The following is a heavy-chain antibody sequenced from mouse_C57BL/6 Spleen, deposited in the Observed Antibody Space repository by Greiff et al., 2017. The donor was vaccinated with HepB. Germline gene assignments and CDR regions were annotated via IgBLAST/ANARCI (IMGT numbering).Heavy chain of an antibody. V-gene: IGHV6-3*01. J-gene: IGHJ2*01. CDR3: TRDYDYFDY. CDR1: GFTFSNYW. CDR2: IRLKSDNYAT. Sequence: EVMLVESGGGLVQPGGSMKLSCVASGFTFSNYWMNWVRQSPEKGLEWVAQIRLKSDNYATHYAESVKGRFTISRDDSKSSVYLQMNNLRAEDTGIYYCTRDYDYFDYWGQGTTLTVSS. D-gene: IGHD2-4*01.